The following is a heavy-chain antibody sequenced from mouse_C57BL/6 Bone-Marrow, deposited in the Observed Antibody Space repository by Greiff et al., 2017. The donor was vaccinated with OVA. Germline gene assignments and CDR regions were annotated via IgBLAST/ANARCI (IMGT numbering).Heavy chain of an antibody. V-gene: IGHV1-64*01. Sequence: VQLQQPGAELVKPGASVKLSCKASGYTFTSYWMHWVKQRPGQGLEWIGMIHPNSGSTNYNEKFKSKATLTVDNSSSTAYMQLSSLTSEDSAVYYCARGATVVAKGFAYWGQGTLVTVSA. CDR1: GYTFTSYW. CDR2: IHPNSGST. D-gene: IGHD1-1*01. CDR3: ARGATVVAKGFAY. J-gene: IGHJ3*01.